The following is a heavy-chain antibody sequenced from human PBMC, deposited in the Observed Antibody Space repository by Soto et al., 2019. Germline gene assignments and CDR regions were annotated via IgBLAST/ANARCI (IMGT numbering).Heavy chain of an antibody. CDR1: RYTFTSYY. V-gene: IGHV1-46*01. CDR2: INPSGGST. Sequence: QVQLVQSGAQVKKPGASVKVSCKASRYTFTSYYMHWVRQAPGQGLEWMGIINPSGGSTSYAQKVQGRVTMTRDTSTSTVYMELSSLRSEDTAVYYCASSPIVVVPAANIEDHGFDPWGKGTLVTVAS. J-gene: IGHJ5*02. D-gene: IGHD2-2*01. CDR3: ASSPIVVVPAANIEDHGFDP.